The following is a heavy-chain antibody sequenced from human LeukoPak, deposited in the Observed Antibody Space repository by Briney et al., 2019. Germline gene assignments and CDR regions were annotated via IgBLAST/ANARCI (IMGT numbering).Heavy chain of an antibody. J-gene: IGHJ3*02. CDR3: ARDNAVGAPENAFDI. D-gene: IGHD1-26*01. CDR2: INTNTGNP. CDR1: GYTFTSYG. Sequence: ASVKVSCKASGYTFTSYGISWVRQAPGQGLEWMGWINTNTGNPTYAQGFTGRFVFSLDTSVSTAYLQISSLKAEDTAVYYCARDNAVGAPENAFDIWGQGTMVTVSS. V-gene: IGHV7-4-1*02.